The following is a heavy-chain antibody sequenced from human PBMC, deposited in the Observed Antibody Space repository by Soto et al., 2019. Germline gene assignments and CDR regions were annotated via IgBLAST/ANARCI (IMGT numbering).Heavy chain of an antibody. V-gene: IGHV1-2*02. J-gene: IGHJ4*02. CDR2: INPNSGGT. D-gene: IGHD5-18*01. CDR1: GYTFTGYY. CDR3: ARAIAGYSYGPYYFDY. Sequence: ASVQVSCKASGYTFTGYYMHWVRQPPGQGLEWMGWINPNSGGTNYAQKFQGRVTMTRDTSISTAYMELSRLRSDDTAVYYCARAIAGYSYGPYYFDYWGQGTLVTVSS.